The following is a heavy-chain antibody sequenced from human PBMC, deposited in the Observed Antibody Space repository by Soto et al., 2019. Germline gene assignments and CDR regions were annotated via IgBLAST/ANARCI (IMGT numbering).Heavy chain of an antibody. Sequence: QVQLQQWGAGLLKPSETLSLTCAVYGGSFSGYYWNWIRQPPGKGLEWIGEINHSGSTNYNPSLKSRVTISIDTSKNQFSHKLSSVTAADTAVYYCARGGITMVRGRYWFDPWGQGTLVTVSS. CDR1: GGSFSGYY. V-gene: IGHV4-34*01. CDR2: INHSGST. CDR3: ARGGITMVRGRYWFDP. J-gene: IGHJ5*02. D-gene: IGHD3-10*01.